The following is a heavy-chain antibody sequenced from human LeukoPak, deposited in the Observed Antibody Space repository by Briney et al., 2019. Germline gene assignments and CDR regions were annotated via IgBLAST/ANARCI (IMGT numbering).Heavy chain of an antibody. CDR1: GFTFRTYT. CDR2: ISHDETHK. V-gene: IGHV3-30-3*01. J-gene: IGHJ3*02. D-gene: IGHD2-2*01. CDR3: ARDRLQHCTRASCYLGYYDFLGFEI. Sequence: PGRSLRLSCAASGFTFRTYTMHWVRQAPGKGLEWVAVISHDETHKYYSDSVKGRFTISRDNSNNAVYLQMDSLRAEDTAIYHCARDRLQHCTRASCYLGYYDFLGFEIWGQGTMVTVSS.